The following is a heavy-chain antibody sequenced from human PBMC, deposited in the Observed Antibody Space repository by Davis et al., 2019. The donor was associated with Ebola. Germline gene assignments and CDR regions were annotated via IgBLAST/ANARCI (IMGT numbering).Heavy chain of an antibody. CDR2: INPSGGST. Sequence: AASVPVSCKASGYTFPSYYMHWVRQAPGQGLEWMGIINPSGGSTSYAQKFQGRVTMTRDTSTSTVYMELSSLRSEDTAVYYCARSRYSSGWYGVWGQGTLVTVSS. V-gene: IGHV1-46*01. J-gene: IGHJ4*02. D-gene: IGHD6-19*01. CDR3: ARSRYSSGWYGV. CDR1: GYTFPSYY.